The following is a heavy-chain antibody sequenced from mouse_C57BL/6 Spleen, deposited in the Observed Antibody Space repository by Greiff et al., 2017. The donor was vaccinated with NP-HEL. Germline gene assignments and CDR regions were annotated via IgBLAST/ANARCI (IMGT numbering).Heavy chain of an antibody. V-gene: IGHV5-4*01. CDR1: GFTFSSYA. CDR3: AREGNFYYFDY. CDR2: ISDGGSYT. J-gene: IGHJ2*01. Sequence: EVMLVESGGGLVKPGGSLKLSCAASGFTFSSYAMSWVRQTPEKRLEWVATISDGGSYTYYPDNVKGRFTISRDNAKNNLYLQMSHLKSEDTAMYYCAREGNFYYFDYWGQGTTLTVSS.